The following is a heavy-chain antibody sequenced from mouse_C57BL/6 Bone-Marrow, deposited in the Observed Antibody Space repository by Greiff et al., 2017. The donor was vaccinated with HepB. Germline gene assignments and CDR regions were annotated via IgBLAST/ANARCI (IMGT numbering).Heavy chain of an antibody. Sequence: QVQLKQSGPGILQPSQTLSLTCSFSGFSLSTFGMGVGWIRQPSGKGLEWLAHIWWDDDKYYNPALKSRLTISKDTSKNQVFLKIANVDTADTATYYCARIADDGYYPYFDYWGQGTTLTVSS. J-gene: IGHJ2*01. CDR3: ARIADDGYYPYFDY. CDR2: IWWDDDK. V-gene: IGHV8-8*01. CDR1: GFSLSTFGMG. D-gene: IGHD2-3*01.